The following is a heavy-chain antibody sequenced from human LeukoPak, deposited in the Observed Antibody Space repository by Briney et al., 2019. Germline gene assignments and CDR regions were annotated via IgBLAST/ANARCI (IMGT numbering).Heavy chain of an antibody. CDR3: AGGITMVRGVLYGMDV. CDR1: GYTFTSYY. Sequence: ASVKVSCKASGYTFTSYYMHWVRQAPGQGLEWMGIINPSGGSTSYAQKFQGRVTITADESTSTAYMELSSLRSEDTAVYYCAGGITMVRGVLYGMDVWGQGTTVTVSS. CDR2: INPSGGST. J-gene: IGHJ6*02. D-gene: IGHD3-10*01. V-gene: IGHV1-46*01.